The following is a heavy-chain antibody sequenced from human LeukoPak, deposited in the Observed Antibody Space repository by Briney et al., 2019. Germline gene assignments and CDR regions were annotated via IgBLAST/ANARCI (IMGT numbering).Heavy chain of an antibody. CDR2: INPSGGST. J-gene: IGHJ4*02. V-gene: IGHV1-46*01. CDR1: GYTFTNYY. Sequence: ASVKVSCKASGYTFTNYYMHWVRQAPGQGLEWMGIINPSGGSTSYAQKFQGRVTMTRDMSTSTVYMELSSLRSEDTAVYYCAREEGYYGSGSYGGIDYWGQGTLVTVSS. D-gene: IGHD3-10*01. CDR3: AREEGYYGSGSYGGIDY.